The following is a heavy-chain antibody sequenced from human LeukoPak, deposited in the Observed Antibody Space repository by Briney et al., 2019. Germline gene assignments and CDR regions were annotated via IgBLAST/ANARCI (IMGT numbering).Heavy chain of an antibody. D-gene: IGHD1-26*01. CDR1: GFTFSSYS. J-gene: IGHJ6*02. V-gene: IGHV3-21*01. CDR2: ISSSSSYI. Sequence: GRSLRLSCAASGFTFSSYSMNWVRQAPGKGLEWVSSISSSSSYIYYADSVKGRFTISRDNAKNSLYLQMNSLRAEDTAVYYCLSSGAPSPYYGMDVWGQGTTVTVSS. CDR3: LSSGAPSPYYGMDV.